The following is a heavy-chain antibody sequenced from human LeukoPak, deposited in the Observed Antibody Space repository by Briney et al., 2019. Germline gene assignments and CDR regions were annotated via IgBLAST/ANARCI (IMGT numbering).Heavy chain of an antibody. CDR3: AKDVRGALYYFDY. Sequence: GGSLRLSCAASGFTFSSYGMSWGGGSPGKGLGGGSAISGSGGGTYYAHSVKGRFTISRDNSKNTLYLQMNSLRPEDTAVYYCAKDVRGALYYFDYWGQGTLVTVSS. CDR2: ISGSGGGT. CDR1: GFTFSSYG. D-gene: IGHD3-10*01. J-gene: IGHJ4*02. V-gene: IGHV3-23*01.